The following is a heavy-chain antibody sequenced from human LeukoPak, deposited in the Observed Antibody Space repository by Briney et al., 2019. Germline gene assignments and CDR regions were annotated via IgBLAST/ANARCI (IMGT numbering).Heavy chain of an antibody. D-gene: IGHD2-8*01. V-gene: IGHV4-34*01. CDR3: ARGSGYCTNGVCYTLYFDY. CDR2: INHSGST. J-gene: IGHJ4*02. CDR1: GGSFSGYY. Sequence: PSETLSLTCAVYGGSFSGYYWSWIRQPPGKGLEWIREINHSGSTNYNPSLKSRVTISVDTSKNQFSLKLSSVTAADTAVYYCARGSGYCTNGVCYTLYFDYWGQGTLVTVSS.